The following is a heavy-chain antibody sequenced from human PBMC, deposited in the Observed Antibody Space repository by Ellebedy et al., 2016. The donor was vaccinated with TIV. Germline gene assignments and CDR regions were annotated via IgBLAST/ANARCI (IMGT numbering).Heavy chain of an antibody. J-gene: IGHJ4*02. D-gene: IGHD6-19*01. Sequence: AASVKVSCKASGGTFSSYAISWVRQAPGQGLEWMGGIIPIFGTANYAQKFQGRVTITADESTLTAYMELSSLRSEDTAVYYCARDGTSGYSSGWYYFDYWGQGTLVTVSS. CDR2: IIPIFGTA. CDR3: ARDGTSGYSSGWYYFDY. V-gene: IGHV1-69*13. CDR1: GGTFSSYA.